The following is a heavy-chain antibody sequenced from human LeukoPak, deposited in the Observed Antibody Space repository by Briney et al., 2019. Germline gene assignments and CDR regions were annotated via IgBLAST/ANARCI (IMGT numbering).Heavy chain of an antibody. Sequence: PSETLSLTCAVYGGSFSGYYWSWIRQPPGKGLEWIGEINHSGSTNYNPSLKSRVTISVDTSKNQFFLKLSSVPAADTAVYYCASGANYYGSGSPSNWFDPWGQGTLVTVSS. D-gene: IGHD3-10*01. J-gene: IGHJ5*02. V-gene: IGHV4-34*01. CDR1: GGSFSGYY. CDR2: INHSGST. CDR3: ASGANYYGSGSPSNWFDP.